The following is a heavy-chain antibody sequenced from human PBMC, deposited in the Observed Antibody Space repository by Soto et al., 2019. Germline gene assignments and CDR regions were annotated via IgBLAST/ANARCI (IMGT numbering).Heavy chain of an antibody. CDR1: GFTFSSYD. CDR2: IGTAGDT. CDR3: ARGGYSSSWYLSYGMDV. Sequence: SLRLSCAASGFTFSSYDMHWVRQATGKGLEWVSAIGTAGDTYYPGSVKGRFTISRENAKNSLYLQMNSLRAGDTAVYYCARGGYSSSWYLSYGMDVWGQGTTVTVSS. V-gene: IGHV3-13*04. J-gene: IGHJ6*02. D-gene: IGHD6-13*01.